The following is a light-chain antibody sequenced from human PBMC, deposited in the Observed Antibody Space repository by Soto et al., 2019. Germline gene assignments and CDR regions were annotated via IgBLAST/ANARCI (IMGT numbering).Light chain of an antibody. CDR2: EVS. CDR3: TSFTISATYV. V-gene: IGLV2-14*01. CDR1: SSDVGGYNY. J-gene: IGLJ1*01. Sequence: QSALTQPASMSGSPGQSITISCTGTSSDVGGYNYVSWYQQHPGKAPKLMIYEVSNRPSGVSNRFSGSKSGNTASLTISGLQAEDEGDYYCTSFTISATYVFGTGTKLTVL.